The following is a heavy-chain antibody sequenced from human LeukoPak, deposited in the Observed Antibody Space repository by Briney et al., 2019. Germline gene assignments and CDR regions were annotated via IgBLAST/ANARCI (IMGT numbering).Heavy chain of an antibody. Sequence: SETLSLTCAVYGGSFSGYYWSWIRQPPGKGLEWIGEIDHSGSTDYNPSLKSRVTISVDTSKNQFSLKLSSVTAADTAVYYCAAGGAALDYWGQGTLVTVSS. V-gene: IGHV4-34*01. CDR3: AAGGAALDY. CDR2: IDHSGST. D-gene: IGHD6-6*01. J-gene: IGHJ4*02. CDR1: GGSFSGYY.